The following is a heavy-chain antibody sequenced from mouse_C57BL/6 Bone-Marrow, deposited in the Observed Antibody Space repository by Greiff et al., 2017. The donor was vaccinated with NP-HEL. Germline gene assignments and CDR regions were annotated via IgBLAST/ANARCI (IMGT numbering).Heavy chain of an antibody. J-gene: IGHJ1*03. CDR2: INPNNGGT. D-gene: IGHD1-1*01. CDR3: ARLDSYYGSSYRYFDV. CDR1: GYTFTDYY. V-gene: IGHV1-26*01. Sequence: VQLQQSGPELVKPGASVKISCKASGYTFTDYYMNWVKQSHGKSLEWIGDINPNNGGTSYNQKFKGKATLTVDKSSSTAYMELRSLTSEDSAVYYCARLDSYYGSSYRYFDVWGTGTTVTVSS.